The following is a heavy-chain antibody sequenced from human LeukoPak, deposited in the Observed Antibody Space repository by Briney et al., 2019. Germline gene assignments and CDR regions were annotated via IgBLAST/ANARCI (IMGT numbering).Heavy chain of an antibody. V-gene: IGHV3-21*01. Sequence: GGSLRLACAASGFTFSSYSMNWVRQAPGKGLEWVSSISSSSSYIYYADSVKGRFTISRDNAKNSLYLQMNSLRAKDTAVYYCARDDPYYDILTGYVYWGQGTLVTVSS. J-gene: IGHJ4*02. CDR3: ARDDPYYDILTGYVY. CDR2: ISSSSSYI. D-gene: IGHD3-9*01. CDR1: GFTFSSYS.